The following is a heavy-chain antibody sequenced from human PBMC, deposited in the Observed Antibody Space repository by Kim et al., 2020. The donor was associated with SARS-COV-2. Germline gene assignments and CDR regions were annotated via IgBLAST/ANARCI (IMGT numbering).Heavy chain of an antibody. V-gene: IGHV4-59*01. CDR1: GSSISSYY. D-gene: IGHD3-10*01. CDR3: ARTPLFRTFDI. CDR2: IYYSGST. J-gene: IGHJ3*02. Sequence: SETLSLTCTVSGSSISSYYWSWIRQPPGKGLEWIRQPPGKGLEWIGYIYYSGSTNYNPSLKSRVTISVDTSQNQFSLKLSSVTAADTAVYYCARTPLFRTFDIWGQGTMVTVSS.